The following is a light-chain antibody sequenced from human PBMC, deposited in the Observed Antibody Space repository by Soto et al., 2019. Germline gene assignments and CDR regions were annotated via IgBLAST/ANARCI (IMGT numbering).Light chain of an antibody. CDR2: DVS. V-gene: IGLV2-14*01. CDR1: SSDVGGYNY. CDR3: SSYTSSSTLGV. J-gene: IGLJ1*01. Sequence: QSVLTQPASVSGAPRQSITISCTGTSSDVGGYNYVSWYQQHPGKAPKLMIYDVSNRPSGVSNRFSGSKSGNTASLTISGLQAEDEDDYYCSSYTSSSTLGVFGTXTKVTVL.